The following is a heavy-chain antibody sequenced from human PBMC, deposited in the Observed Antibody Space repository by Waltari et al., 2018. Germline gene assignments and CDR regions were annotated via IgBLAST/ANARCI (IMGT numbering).Heavy chain of an antibody. V-gene: IGHV3-74*03. CDR2: INSDGTGT. CDR1: GFTFSSYW. CDR3: VRDDPGYGLDV. Sequence: DVHLVESGGGLVQPGGSLRLSCVASGFTFSSYWMHWVRRVPGKGLTGGSHINSDGTGTTYADSVKGRFTVSRDNAKSTLFLQMTRLRAEDTAVYFCVRDDPGYGLDVWGQGTTVTVSS. J-gene: IGHJ6*02. D-gene: IGHD7-27*01.